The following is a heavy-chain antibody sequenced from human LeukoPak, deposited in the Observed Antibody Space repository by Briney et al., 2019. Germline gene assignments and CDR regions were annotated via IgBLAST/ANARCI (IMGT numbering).Heavy chain of an antibody. Sequence: PPETLSLTCTVSGCSMTGYYWSWIRQPAGKELHWIGRIYTSGDTNYNPSLKSRVTMSVDTSKNQFSLKLTSVTAADTAVYYCARSISWYSYLDYWGQGTLVTVSS. V-gene: IGHV4-4*07. CDR2: IYTSGDT. J-gene: IGHJ4*02. CDR3: ARSISWYSYLDY. D-gene: IGHD6-13*01. CDR1: GCSMTGYY.